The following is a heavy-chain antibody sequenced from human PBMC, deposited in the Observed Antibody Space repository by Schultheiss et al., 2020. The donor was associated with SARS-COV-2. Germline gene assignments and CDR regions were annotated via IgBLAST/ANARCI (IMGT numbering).Heavy chain of an antibody. J-gene: IGHJ4*02. CDR3: ARDRGSSWYHYRFDY. D-gene: IGHD6-13*01. Sequence: GGSLRLSCAASGFTFSSYGMHWVRQAPGKGLEWVSSISSSSSYIYYADSVKGRFTISRDNSKNTLYLQMNSLRAEDTAVYYCARDRGSSWYHYRFDYWGQGTLVTVSS. CDR2: ISSSSSYI. CDR1: GFTFSSYG. V-gene: IGHV3-21*01.